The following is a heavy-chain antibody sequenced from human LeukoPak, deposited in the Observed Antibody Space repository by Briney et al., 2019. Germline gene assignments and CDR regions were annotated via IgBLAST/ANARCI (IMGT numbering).Heavy chain of an antibody. CDR2: IYHSGST. CDR3: ARDDHIVVVPAAMNSGGYYYYYGMDV. J-gene: IGHJ6*04. CDR1: GGSISSSNW. D-gene: IGHD2-2*01. Sequence: SETLSLTCAVSGGSISSSNWWSWVRPPPGKGLEWIGEIYHSGSTNYNPSLKRRVTISVDKSKNQFSLELSSVTAADTAVYYCARDDHIVVVPAAMNSGGYYYYYGMDVWGKGTTVTVSS. V-gene: IGHV4-4*02.